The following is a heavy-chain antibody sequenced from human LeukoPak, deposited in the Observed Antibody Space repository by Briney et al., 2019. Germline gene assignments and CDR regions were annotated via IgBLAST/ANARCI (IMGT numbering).Heavy chain of an antibody. J-gene: IGHJ3*02. D-gene: IGHD6-13*01. CDR1: GGSISSYY. V-gene: IGHV4-59*12. Sequence: SETLSLTCTVSGGSISSYYWSWIRQPPGKGLEWIGYIYYSGSTNYNPSLKSRVTISVDTSKNQFSLKLSSVTAADTAVYYCARDTPASSWYSPHDAFDIWGQGTMVTVSS. CDR2: IYYSGST. CDR3: ARDTPASSWYSPHDAFDI.